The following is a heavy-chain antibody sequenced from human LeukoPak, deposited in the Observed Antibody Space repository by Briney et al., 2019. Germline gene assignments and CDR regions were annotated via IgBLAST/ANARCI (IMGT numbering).Heavy chain of an antibody. CDR3: ARLYSSGWSDAFDI. D-gene: IGHD6-19*01. Sequence: GGSLRLSCAASGFTFSSYGMHWVRQAPGKGLEWVAVIWYDGSNKYYADSVKGRFTISRDNSKNTLYLQMNSLRAEDTAVYYCARLYSSGWSDAFDIRGQGTMVTVSS. J-gene: IGHJ3*02. CDR1: GFTFSSYG. CDR2: IWYDGSNK. V-gene: IGHV3-33*01.